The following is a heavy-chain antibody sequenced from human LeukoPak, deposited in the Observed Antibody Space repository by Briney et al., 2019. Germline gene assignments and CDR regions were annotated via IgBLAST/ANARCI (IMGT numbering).Heavy chain of an antibody. D-gene: IGHD2-21*02. V-gene: IGHV1-69*05. Sequence: SVKVSCKASGGTFSSYAISWVRRAPGQGLEWMGGIIPIFGTANYAQKFQGRVTITTDESTSTAYMELSSLRSEDTAVYYCARVQRIVVVTATIGSSFGAFDIWGQGTMVTVSS. J-gene: IGHJ3*02. CDR3: ARVQRIVVVTATIGSSFGAFDI. CDR2: IIPIFGTA. CDR1: GGTFSSYA.